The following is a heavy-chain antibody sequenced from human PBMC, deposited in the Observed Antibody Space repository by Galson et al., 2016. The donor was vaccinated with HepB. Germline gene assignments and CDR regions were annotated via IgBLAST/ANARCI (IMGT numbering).Heavy chain of an antibody. J-gene: IGHJ6*02. CDR3: ARTKARISGMDV. D-gene: IGHD2-15*01. Sequence: SLRLSCAASGFTFSDYGMHWVRQAPGKGLEWVAIIWYDGSNKYYADSVKGRFTISRDNSKNTLYLKMNSLRVEDTAVYYCARTKARISGMDVWGQGTSVTVSS. V-gene: IGHV3-33*01. CDR2: IWYDGSNK. CDR1: GFTFSDYG.